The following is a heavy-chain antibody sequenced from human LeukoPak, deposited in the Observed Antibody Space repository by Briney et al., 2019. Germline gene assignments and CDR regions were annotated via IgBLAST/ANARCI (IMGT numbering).Heavy chain of an antibody. Sequence: SETLSLTCAVYGGSLSAYYWSWIRQPPGKGLEWIGEINHSGSTNYNPSLKSRVTISADTSKNQFSLKLSSVTAADTAVYYCAGSQIVVVPAAMYGYWGQGTLVTVSS. CDR1: GGSLSAYY. D-gene: IGHD2-2*01. CDR3: AGSQIVVVPAAMYGY. V-gene: IGHV4-34*01. CDR2: INHSGST. J-gene: IGHJ4*02.